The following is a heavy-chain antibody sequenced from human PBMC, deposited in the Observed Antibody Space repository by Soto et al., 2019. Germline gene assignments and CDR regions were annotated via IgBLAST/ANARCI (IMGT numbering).Heavy chain of an antibody. CDR3: AKGLSTASSFDS. V-gene: IGHV3-23*01. CDR1: GFTFSHHD. Sequence: EVHLLESGGGFVQPGGSLRLSCAASGFTFSHHDMSWVRQAPGKGLEWVSAISTRGGRTHYADSVKGRFTISSDNSKNTLSLQMDSLRPEDTAVYHCAKGLSTASSFDSWGQGTLVTVSS. CDR2: ISTRGGRT. D-gene: IGHD2-8*02. J-gene: IGHJ4*02.